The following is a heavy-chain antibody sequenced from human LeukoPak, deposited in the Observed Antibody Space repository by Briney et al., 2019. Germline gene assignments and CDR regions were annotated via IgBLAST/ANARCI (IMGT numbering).Heavy chain of an antibody. CDR2: IHPRSGET. V-gene: IGHV1-2*02. CDR3: ARDGEYGTGSYYRGCFDY. J-gene: IGHJ4*02. D-gene: IGHD3-10*01. Sequence: ASVKVSCKTSGYSFTAFYIHWVRQAPPQGLEGMGWIHPRSGETNYEYQFKGRVTMTRDTSISTVYMDLGSLRSDDTAVYYCARDGEYGTGSYYRGCFDYWGQGILVTVSS. CDR1: GYSFTAFY.